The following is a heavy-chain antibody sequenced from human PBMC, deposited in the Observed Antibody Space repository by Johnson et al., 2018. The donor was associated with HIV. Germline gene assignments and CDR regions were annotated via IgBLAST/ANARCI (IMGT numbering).Heavy chain of an antibody. CDR1: GFTFSDHY. J-gene: IGHJ3*02. Sequence: QVQLVESGGGLVQPGGSLRLSCAASGFTFSDHYMSWVRQAPGKGLAWVSFISSSGSTIYYSDSVKGRFTISRDNAKNSLYLQMNSLRAEDTAVYYCAIIWNHTFDIWGQGTMVTVSS. D-gene: IGHD1-14*01. V-gene: IGHV3-11*04. CDR3: AIIWNHTFDI. CDR2: ISSSGSTI.